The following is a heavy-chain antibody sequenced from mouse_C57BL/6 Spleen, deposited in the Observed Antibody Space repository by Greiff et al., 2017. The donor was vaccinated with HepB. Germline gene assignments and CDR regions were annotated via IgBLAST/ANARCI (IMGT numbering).Heavy chain of an antibody. CDR1: GYSFTDYY. CDR2: INPYNGGT. CDR3: AGAHDRHPCCFAY. Sequence: EVQLQQSGPVLVQPGASVKMSCKASGYSFTDYYMNWVKQSHGKSLEWIGVINPYNGGTSYNQKFKGKATLTVDKSSSTAYMELNSLTSEDSAVYCYAGAHDRHPCCFAYWGQGTLVTVSA. D-gene: IGHD2-14*01. J-gene: IGHJ3*01. V-gene: IGHV1-19*01.